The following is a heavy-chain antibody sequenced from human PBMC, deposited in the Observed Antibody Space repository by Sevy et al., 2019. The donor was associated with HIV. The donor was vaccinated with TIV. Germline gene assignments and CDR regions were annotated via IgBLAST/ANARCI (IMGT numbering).Heavy chain of an antibody. CDR3: AKEQLTMVRGVIIRGAFDI. CDR2: ISGSGGST. D-gene: IGHD3-10*01. V-gene: IGHV3-23*01. CDR1: GFTFSSYA. J-gene: IGHJ3*02. Sequence: GGSLRLSCAASGFTFSSYAMSWVRQAPGKGLEWVSAISGSGGSTYYADSVKGRFTISRDNSKNTLYLQMNSLRAEDTVVYYCAKEQLTMVRGVIIRGAFDIWGQGTMVTVSS.